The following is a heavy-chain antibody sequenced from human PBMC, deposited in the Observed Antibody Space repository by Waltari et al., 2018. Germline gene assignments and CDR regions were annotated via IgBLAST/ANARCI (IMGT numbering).Heavy chain of an antibody. CDR3: AKDVGRFRETNWFDP. CDR2: IRYDGSNK. J-gene: IGHJ5*02. Sequence: QVQLVESGGGVVQPGGSLRLSCAASGFTFRSYGMHWVRQAPGKGLEWVAFIRYDGSNKYYADSVKGRFTISRDNSKNTLYLQMNSLRAEDTAVYYCAKDVGRFRETNWFDPWGQGTLVTVSS. CDR1: GFTFRSYG. V-gene: IGHV3-30*02. D-gene: IGHD3-10*01.